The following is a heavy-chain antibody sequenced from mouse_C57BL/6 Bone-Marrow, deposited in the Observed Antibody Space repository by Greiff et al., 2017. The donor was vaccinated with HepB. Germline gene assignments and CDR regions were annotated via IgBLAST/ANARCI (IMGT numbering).Heavy chain of an antibody. V-gene: IGHV1-9*01. CDR1: GYTFTGYW. D-gene: IGHD1-1*01. CDR3: ARALIITTVVRYYAMDY. J-gene: IGHJ4*01. CDR2: ILPGSGST. Sequence: VQLQQSGAELMKPGASVKLSCKATGYTFTGYWIEWVKQRPGHGLEWIGEILPGSGSTNYNEKFKGKATFTADTSSNTAYMQLSSLTTEDSAIYYCARALIITTVVRYYAMDYWGQGTSVTVSS.